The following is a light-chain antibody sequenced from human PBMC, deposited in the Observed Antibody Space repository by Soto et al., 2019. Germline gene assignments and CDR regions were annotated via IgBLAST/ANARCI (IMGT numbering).Light chain of an antibody. CDR2: HNY. CDR3: SAWDDSLSVYV. CDR1: SSNIGSDF. V-gene: IGLV1-47*01. Sequence: QTVVTQPPSASGTPGQRVTISCSGSSSNIGSDFVYWYQQLPGTAPKLLIYHNYQQPSGVPDRFSGSKSGTSGSLAISDLRSEDEGDYYCSAWDDSLSVYVFGAGTKLTVL. J-gene: IGLJ1*01.